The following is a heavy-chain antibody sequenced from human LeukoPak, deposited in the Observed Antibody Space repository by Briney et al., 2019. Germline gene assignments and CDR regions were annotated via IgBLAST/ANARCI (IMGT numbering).Heavy chain of an antibody. V-gene: IGHV3-74*01. Sequence: PGGSLTLSCAASGFTFSSYWMHWVRQAPGKGLVWVSRIYSDGSSTYYADSVKGRFTFFSDNAKNTLHQQMNILTAEDAAVYSSASQQQTADLLWFGGPDFSIDYWGQGTLVTVSS. CDR1: GFTFSSYW. CDR2: IYSDGSST. J-gene: IGHJ4*02. D-gene: IGHD3-10*01. CDR3: ASQQQTADLLWFGGPDFSIDY.